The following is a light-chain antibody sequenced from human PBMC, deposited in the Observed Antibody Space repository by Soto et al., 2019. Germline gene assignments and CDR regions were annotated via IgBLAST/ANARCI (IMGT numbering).Light chain of an antibody. CDR3: QPYYSTPYT. Sequence: DIVLTQSPDSLAVSLGERATINCKSSQSVLSSSNNKNYLAWYQQKPGQPPKLLIYWASTRESGVPDRFSGSGSGTDFTLTISSLQAEDVAVYYCQPYYSTPYTFGQGTKLEIK. CDR1: QSVLSSSNNKNY. V-gene: IGKV4-1*01. CDR2: WAS. J-gene: IGKJ2*01.